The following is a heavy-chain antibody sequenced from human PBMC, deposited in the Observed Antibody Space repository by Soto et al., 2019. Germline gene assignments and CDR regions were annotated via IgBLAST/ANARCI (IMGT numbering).Heavy chain of an antibody. CDR1: GYTFTSYY. D-gene: IGHD2-21*02. CDR2: INPSGGYT. Sequence: ASVKVSCKASGYTFTSYYMNWVRQAPGQGLEWLGIINPSGGYTTYAQRFLGRVTMTSDTSTSTVHMELGSLTSEDTAVYYCARGGGIVVVTHPYDHCGQGTLVTVSS. V-gene: IGHV1-46*03. J-gene: IGHJ4*02. CDR3: ARGGGIVVVTHPYDH.